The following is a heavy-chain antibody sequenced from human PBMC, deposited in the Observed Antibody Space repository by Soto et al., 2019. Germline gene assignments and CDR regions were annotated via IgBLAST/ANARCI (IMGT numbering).Heavy chain of an antibody. CDR1: GGTFSSYT. CDR2: IIPILGIA. CDR3: ARGGITLVRGVDGMDV. Sequence: QVQLVQSGAEVKKPGSSVKVSCKASGGTFSSYTISWVRQAPGQGLEWMGRIIPILGIANYAQKFQGRVTITADKSTSTAYMELSSLRSEDMAVYYCARGGITLVRGVDGMDVWGQGTTVTVSS. J-gene: IGHJ6*02. V-gene: IGHV1-69*02. D-gene: IGHD3-10*01.